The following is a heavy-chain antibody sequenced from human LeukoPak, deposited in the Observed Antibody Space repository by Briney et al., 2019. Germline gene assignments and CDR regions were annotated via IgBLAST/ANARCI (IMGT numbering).Heavy chain of an antibody. CDR2: ISSSSSYI. D-gene: IGHD3-3*01. J-gene: IGHJ4*02. Sequence: GGSLRLSCAASGFTFSSYSMNWVRQAPGKGLEWVSSISSSSSYIYYADSVKGRFTISRDNAKNSLYLQMNSLRAEDTAVYYCARVGYYDFWSGYYLKLGAQDYWGQGTLVTVSS. CDR3: ARVGYYDFWSGYYLKLGAQDY. CDR1: GFTFSSYS. V-gene: IGHV3-21*01.